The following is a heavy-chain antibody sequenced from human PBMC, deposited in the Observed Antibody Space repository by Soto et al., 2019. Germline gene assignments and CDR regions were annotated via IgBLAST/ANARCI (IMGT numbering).Heavy chain of an antibody. Sequence: GGSLRLSCAASGFTFSSYAMHWVRQAPGKGLEWVAVISYDGSNKYYADSVKGRFTISRDNSKNTLYLQMNSLRAEDTAVYYCASPTMATTVTTELDYWGQGTLVTVSS. V-gene: IGHV3-30-3*01. D-gene: IGHD4-17*01. CDR1: GFTFSSYA. J-gene: IGHJ4*02. CDR3: ASPTMATTVTTELDY. CDR2: ISYDGSNK.